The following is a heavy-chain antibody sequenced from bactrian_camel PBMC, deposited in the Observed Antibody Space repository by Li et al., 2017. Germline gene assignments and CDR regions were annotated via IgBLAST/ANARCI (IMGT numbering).Heavy chain of an antibody. Sequence: HVQLVESGGGLVQPGGSLRLSCSASGLTFSDNYINWVRPAPGKGLEWVASILSVWNTYYTDSVKGRFTVSRDNAKNTAWLQMNNLKTDDTAIYYCARGAKSTNFHTRGQGTQVTVS. D-gene: IGHD2*01. V-gene: IGHV3-2*01. J-gene: IGHJ4*01. CDR3: ARGAKSTNFHT. CDR1: GLTFSDNY. CDR2: ILSVWNT.